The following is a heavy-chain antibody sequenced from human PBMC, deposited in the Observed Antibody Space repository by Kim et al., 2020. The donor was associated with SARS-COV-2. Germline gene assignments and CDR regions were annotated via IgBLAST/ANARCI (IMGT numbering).Heavy chain of an antibody. CDR3: ARGPGFGELFPPY. D-gene: IGHD3-10*01. CDR1: GGTFSSYA. CDR2: IISIFGTA. V-gene: IGHV1-69*13. Sequence: SVKVSCKASGGTFSSYAISWVRRAPGQGLEWMGGIISIFGTANYAQKFQGRVTITADESTSTAYMELSSLRSEDTAVYYCARGPGFGELFPPYWGQGTLVTVSS. J-gene: IGHJ4*02.